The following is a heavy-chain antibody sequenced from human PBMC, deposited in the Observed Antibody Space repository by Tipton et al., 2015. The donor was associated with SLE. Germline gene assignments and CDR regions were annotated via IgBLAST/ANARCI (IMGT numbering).Heavy chain of an antibody. CDR1: GFTFSDYY. V-gene: IGHV3-11*06. CDR3: AKGLEQWLGDAFDI. Sequence: SLRLSCAASGFTFSDYYMSWIRQAPGKGLEWVSYISSSSSYIYYADSVKGRFTISRDNAKNSLYLQMNSLRAEDTAVYYCAKGLEQWLGDAFDIWGQGTMVTVSS. J-gene: IGHJ3*02. CDR2: ISSSSSYI. D-gene: IGHD6-19*01.